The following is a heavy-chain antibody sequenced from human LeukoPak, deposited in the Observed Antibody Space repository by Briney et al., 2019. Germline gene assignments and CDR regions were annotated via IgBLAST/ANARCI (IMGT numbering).Heavy chain of an antibody. Sequence: GSLRLSCAASGFTFSSYWMSWVRPAPGKGLEWVANIKQDGSEKYYVDSVKGRFTIPRDNAKNSLYLQMNSLRAEDAAVYYCARQHYYGSGSPPPNYFDYWGQGTLVTVSS. CDR2: IKQDGSEK. V-gene: IGHV3-7*01. D-gene: IGHD3-10*01. CDR1: GFTFSSYW. CDR3: ARQHYYGSGSPPPNYFDY. J-gene: IGHJ4*02.